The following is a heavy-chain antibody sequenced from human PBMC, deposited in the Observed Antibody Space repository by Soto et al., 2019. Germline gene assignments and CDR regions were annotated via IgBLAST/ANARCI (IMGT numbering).Heavy chain of an antibody. CDR1: GFSLSTSGMC. Sequence: GSGPTLVNPTQTLTLTCTFSGFSLSTSGMCVSWIRQPPGKALEWLALIDWDDDKYYSTSLKTRLTISKDTSKNQVVLTMTNMDPVDTATYYCARMKYYYGSGSYYIPGSGYGMDVWGQGTTVTVSS. CDR2: IDWDDDK. CDR3: ARMKYYYGSGSYYIPGSGYGMDV. D-gene: IGHD3-10*01. V-gene: IGHV2-70*01. J-gene: IGHJ6*02.